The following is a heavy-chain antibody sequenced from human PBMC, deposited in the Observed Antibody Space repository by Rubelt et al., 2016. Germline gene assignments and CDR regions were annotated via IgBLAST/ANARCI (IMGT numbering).Heavy chain of an antibody. CDR2: IYYSGSP. CDR3: ARGPYGSGSLFDY. CDR1: GGSISSSSYY. J-gene: IGHJ4*02. V-gene: IGHV4-39*01. D-gene: IGHD3-10*01. Sequence: QLQLQESGPGLVKPSETLSLTCTVSGGSISSSSYYWGWIRQPPGKGLEWIGSIYYSGSPYYNPSLKSRVTISVDTSKNQFSLKLSSVTAADTAVYYCARGPYGSGSLFDYWGQGTLLTVSS.